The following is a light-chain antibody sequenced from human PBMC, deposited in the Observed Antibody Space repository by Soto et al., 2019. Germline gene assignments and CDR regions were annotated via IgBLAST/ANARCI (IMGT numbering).Light chain of an antibody. J-gene: IGLJ1*01. CDR2: EVN. CDR1: SSDVGSYNL. Sequence: QSVLTRPASVSGSPGQSITISCTGTSSDVGSYNLVSWYQHHPGKVPKLMIYEVNKRPSGVSNRFSGSKSGNTASLTISGLQAEDEADYYCCSYAGTSYVFGTGTKVTVL. CDR3: CSYAGTSYV. V-gene: IGLV2-23*02.